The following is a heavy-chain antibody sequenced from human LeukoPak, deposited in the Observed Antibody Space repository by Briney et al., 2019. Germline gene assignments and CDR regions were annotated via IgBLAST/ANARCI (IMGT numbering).Heavy chain of an antibody. D-gene: IGHD4-17*01. CDR1: GTSFTSYY. CDR2: VNHSGYT. CDR3: TRMTTGHDY. J-gene: IGHJ4*02. Sequence: SETLSLTCGVSGTSFTSYYWSWIRQTPGKGLEWIGEVNHSGYTNMNPSLKSRVTISVDTSKNQFSLMMTSVTAADTAVYFCTRMTTGHDYWGQGTLVTVSS. V-gene: IGHV4-34*01.